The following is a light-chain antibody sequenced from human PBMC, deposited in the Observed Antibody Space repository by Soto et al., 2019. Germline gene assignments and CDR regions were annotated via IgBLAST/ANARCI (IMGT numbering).Light chain of an antibody. V-gene: IGKV3-11*01. J-gene: IGKJ3*01. CDR1: QSVSSY. CDR2: DVS. Sequence: EIVLTQSPATLSLSPGERATLSCRASQSVSSYLAWYQQKPGQAPRLLIYDVSNRATGIPARFSGSGSGTDFTLTISSLEPEDVAVNYCQQRSNWPPFTFGPGTKVDIK. CDR3: QQRSNWPPFT.